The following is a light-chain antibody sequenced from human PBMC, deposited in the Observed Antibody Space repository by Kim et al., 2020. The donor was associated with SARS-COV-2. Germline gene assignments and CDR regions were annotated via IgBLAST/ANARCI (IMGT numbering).Light chain of an antibody. V-gene: IGKV3D-15*01. CDR1: QSVSSN. CDR2: GAS. J-gene: IGKJ1*01. Sequence: SPGERAPLSCRASQSVSSNLAWYQQKPGQAPRLLIYGASTRATGIPARFSGSVSGTEFTLTISSLQSEDFAVYYCQQYNNWLSWTFGQGTKVEIK. CDR3: QQYNNWLSWT.